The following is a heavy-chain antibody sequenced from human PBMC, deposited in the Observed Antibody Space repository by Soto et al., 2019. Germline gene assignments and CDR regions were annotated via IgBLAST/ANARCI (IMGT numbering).Heavy chain of an antibody. CDR1: GYIFTGYY. Sequence: ASVKVSCKASGYIFTGYYMHWVRQAPGQGLEWMGIIKPSGGTTSYAQKFQGRVTMTSDTSTSTVYMELSSLRSEDTAVYYCARSDGMDVWGQGTKVTVSS. CDR2: IKPSGGTT. V-gene: IGHV1-46*01. J-gene: IGHJ6*01. CDR3: ARSDGMDV.